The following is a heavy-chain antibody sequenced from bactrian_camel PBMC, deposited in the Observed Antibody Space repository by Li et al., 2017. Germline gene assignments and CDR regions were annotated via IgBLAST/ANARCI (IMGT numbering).Heavy chain of an antibody. J-gene: IGHJ4*01. CDR2: FIYTFGRST. Sequence: HVQLVESGGGTAQPGRSLRLSCAASGNTYSLNCLGWFRQTPGKEREQVAVFIYTFGRSTRYADSVKGRFTISRDNAKNTVYLLMNSLKAEDTAMYYCKTDLCRSPLRTMTVRMWGQGTQVTVS. CDR1: GNTYSLNC. D-gene: IGHD4*01. CDR3: KTDLCRSPLRTMTVRM. V-gene: IGHV3S53*01.